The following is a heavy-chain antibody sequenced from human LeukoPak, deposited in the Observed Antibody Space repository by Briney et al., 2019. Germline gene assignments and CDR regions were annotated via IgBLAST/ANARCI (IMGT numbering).Heavy chain of an antibody. CDR2: IYPGDYNT. Sequence: GESLQISCKGSGCIFTSYWIGWVRQLPGKGLEWMAIIYPGDYNTRYSPSLQGQVALSVDKSISTAYLQWSSLKASDTAMYYCARHEPHNKYYDFWSGLQSDAFDIWGQGTMVTVSS. CDR3: ARHEPHNKYYDFWSGLQSDAFDI. D-gene: IGHD3-3*01. V-gene: IGHV5-51*01. J-gene: IGHJ3*02. CDR1: GCIFTSYW.